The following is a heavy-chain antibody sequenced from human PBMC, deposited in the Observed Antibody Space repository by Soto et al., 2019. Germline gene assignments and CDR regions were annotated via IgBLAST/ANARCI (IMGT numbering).Heavy chain of an antibody. CDR2: IYHSGST. CDR1: GGSISSGGYS. Sequence: PSETLSLTCAVSGGSISSGGYSWSWIRQPPGKGLEWIGYIYHSGSTYYNPSLKSRVTISVDRSKNQFSLKLSSVTAADTAVYYCARGSYNILTGYYLDYWGQGTLVTVSS. CDR3: ARGSYNILTGYYLDY. D-gene: IGHD3-9*01. J-gene: IGHJ4*02. V-gene: IGHV4-30-2*02.